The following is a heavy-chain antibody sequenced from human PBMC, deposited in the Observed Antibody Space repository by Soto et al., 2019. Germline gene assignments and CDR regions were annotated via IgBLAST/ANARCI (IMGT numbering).Heavy chain of an antibody. Sequence: ASVKVSSKASGYTFTSYGSSWVRQAPGQGLEWMGWISVYNYNTNYAQKFQGRVTVTTDISTSTTYMELRSLRSDDTAVYYCARGVDFLTAYSRPNFDYWGQGTPVTVSS. CDR2: ISVYNYNT. CDR1: GYTFTSYG. V-gene: IGHV1-18*01. J-gene: IGHJ4*02. D-gene: IGHD3-9*01. CDR3: ARGVDFLTAYSRPNFDY.